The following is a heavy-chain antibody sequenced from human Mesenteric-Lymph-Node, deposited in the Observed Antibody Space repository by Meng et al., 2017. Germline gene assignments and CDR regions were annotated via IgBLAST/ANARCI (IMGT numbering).Heavy chain of an antibody. V-gene: IGHV4-34*01. CDR3: ARGRIFGVRYYFDY. D-gene: IGHD3-3*01. Sequence: QGPVKQWGAGLLKPSETLSLTCAVYGGSFSGYYWSWIRQPPGKGLEWIGEINHSGSTNYNPSLKSRVTISVDTSKNQFSLKLSSVTAADTAVYYCARGRIFGVRYYFDYWGQGTLVTVSS. CDR2: INHSGST. J-gene: IGHJ4*02. CDR1: GGSFSGYY.